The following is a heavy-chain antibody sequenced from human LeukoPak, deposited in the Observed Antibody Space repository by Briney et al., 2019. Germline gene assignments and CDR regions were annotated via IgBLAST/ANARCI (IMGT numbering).Heavy chain of an antibody. J-gene: IGHJ3*02. V-gene: IGHV4-38-2*02. D-gene: IGHD2-2*02. CDR2: IYHSGST. Sequence: SETLSLTCTVSGYSISSGYYWGWIRQPPGKGLEWIGSIYHSGSTYYNPSLKSRVTISVDTSKNQFSLKLSSVTAADTAVYYCARDSRYCSSTSCYKRAAFDIWGQGTMVTVS. CDR1: GYSISSGYY. CDR3: ARDSRYCSSTSCYKRAAFDI.